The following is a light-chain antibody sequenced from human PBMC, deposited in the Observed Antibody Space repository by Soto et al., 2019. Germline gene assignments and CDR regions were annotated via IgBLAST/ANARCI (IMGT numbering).Light chain of an antibody. Sequence: QSVLTQPASVSGSPVQSITISCTGTSSDVGGYNYVSWYQQHPGKAPKLMIFEVSNRPSGVSTRFSGSKSGNTASLTISGLQAEDEAEYYCSSYTRNRTLVFGTGTKVTVL. CDR2: EVS. J-gene: IGLJ1*01. CDR1: SSDVGGYNY. CDR3: SSYTRNRTLV. V-gene: IGLV2-14*01.